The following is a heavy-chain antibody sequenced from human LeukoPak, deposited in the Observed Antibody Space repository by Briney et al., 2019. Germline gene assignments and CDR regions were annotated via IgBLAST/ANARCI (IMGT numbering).Heavy chain of an antibody. CDR2: ISGSGGST. CDR1: GFTFSNAW. V-gene: IGHV3-23*01. Sequence: GGSLRLSCAASGFTFSNAWMSWVRQAPGKGLGWVSAISGSGGSTYYADSVKGRFTISRDNSKNTLYLQMNSLRAEDTAVYYCAKVSRSYDYVWGSYRTNDYWGQGTLVTVSS. CDR3: AKVSRSYDYVWGSYRTNDY. D-gene: IGHD3-16*02. J-gene: IGHJ4*02.